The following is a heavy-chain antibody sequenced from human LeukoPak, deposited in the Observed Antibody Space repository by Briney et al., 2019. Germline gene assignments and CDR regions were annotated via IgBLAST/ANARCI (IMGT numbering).Heavy chain of an antibody. CDR3: AKFSGHYYYYYYMDV. J-gene: IGHJ6*03. D-gene: IGHD3-10*01. V-gene: IGHV3-23*01. CDR1: GFTFSSYG. Sequence: GGSLRLSCAASGFTFSSYGMSWVRQAPGKGLEWASAISGSGGSTYYADSVKGRFTISRDNSKNTLYLQMNSLRAENTAVYYCAKFSGHYYYYYYMDVWGKGTTVTISS. CDR2: ISGSGGST.